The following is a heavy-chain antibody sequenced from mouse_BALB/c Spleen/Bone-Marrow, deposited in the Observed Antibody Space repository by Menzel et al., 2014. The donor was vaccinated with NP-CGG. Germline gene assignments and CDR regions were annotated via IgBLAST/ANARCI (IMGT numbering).Heavy chain of an antibody. V-gene: IGHV1-82*01. CDR2: IYPGDGDI. Sequence: VQLQQSGPELVKPGASVKISCKASGYAFSSSWVNWVKQRPGQGLEWIGRIYPGDGDIYYNGKFKGKATLTADKSSSTAYMQLSSLTSVDSAVYSCARSDGYRVMDYWGQGTSVTVSS. CDR3: ARSDGYRVMDY. J-gene: IGHJ4*01. CDR1: GYAFSSSW. D-gene: IGHD2-3*01.